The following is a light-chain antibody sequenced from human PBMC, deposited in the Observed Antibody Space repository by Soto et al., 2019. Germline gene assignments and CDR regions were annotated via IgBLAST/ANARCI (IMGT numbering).Light chain of an antibody. CDR1: QSVSSY. V-gene: IGKV3-11*01. Sequence: EIVLTQSPAPLSLSPGERATLSCRASQSVSSYLAWYQQKPGQAPRLLISDASNRATGIPARFSGSGSGTDFTLTISSLEPEDFAVYYCQQRSNWPPTFGGGTKVESK. J-gene: IGKJ4*01. CDR3: QQRSNWPPT. CDR2: DAS.